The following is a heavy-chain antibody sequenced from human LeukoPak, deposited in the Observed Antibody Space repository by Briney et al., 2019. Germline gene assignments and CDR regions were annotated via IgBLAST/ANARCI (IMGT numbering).Heavy chain of an antibody. CDR3: AKVMEGDFGECLDY. CDR1: GYSFANYW. Sequence: GESLKISCKGSGYSFANYWIGRVRQMPGKGLEWMGIIYPGDSDTRYSPSFQGQVTISADKSIYTAYLQWSSLKASDTAMYYCAKVMEGDFGECLDYWGQGTLVTVSS. J-gene: IGHJ4*02. CDR2: IYPGDSDT. D-gene: IGHD3-10*01. V-gene: IGHV5-51*01.